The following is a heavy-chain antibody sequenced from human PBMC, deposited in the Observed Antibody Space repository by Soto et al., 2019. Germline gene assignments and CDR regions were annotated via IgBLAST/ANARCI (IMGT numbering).Heavy chain of an antibody. D-gene: IGHD3-3*01. CDR1: GFTVSSNY. Sequence: GGSLRLSCAASGFTVSSNYMSWVRQAPGKGLEWVSVIYSGGSTYYADSVKGRFTISRDNSKNTLYLQMNSLRAEDTAVYYCARDTLRFLEWLPTDGMDVCGQGTTVTVSS. J-gene: IGHJ6*02. CDR3: ARDTLRFLEWLPTDGMDV. CDR2: IYSGGST. V-gene: IGHV3-53*01.